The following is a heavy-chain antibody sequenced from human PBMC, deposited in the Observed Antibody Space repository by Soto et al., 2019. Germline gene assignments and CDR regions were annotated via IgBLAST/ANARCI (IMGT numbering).Heavy chain of an antibody. J-gene: IGHJ5*02. Sequence: ASVKVSCKASGYIFTNNDVSWVRQATGQGLEWMGWMNPGSGDTGYAQKFQGRVTMTRDISIATAYMELSSLRSDDTAIYYCATMATFGSLSWFDPWGQGTLVTVSS. D-gene: IGHD3-10*01. CDR1: GYIFTNND. CDR3: ATMATFGSLSWFDP. V-gene: IGHV1-8*01. CDR2: MNPGSGDT.